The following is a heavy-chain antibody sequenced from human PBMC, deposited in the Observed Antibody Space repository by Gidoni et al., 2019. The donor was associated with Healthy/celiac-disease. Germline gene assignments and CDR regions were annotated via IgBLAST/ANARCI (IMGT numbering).Heavy chain of an antibody. J-gene: IGHJ3*02. CDR1: GFTFSSYA. CDR2: ISGSGDST. V-gene: IGHV3-23*01. D-gene: IGHD3-3*01. CDR3: AKDEQVFYDLWSGYYSPDAFDI. Sequence: EVQLLESGGDLVQPGGSLRLSCAASGFTFSSYAMSWVRQAPGKGLEWFSAISGSGDSTYYADSVKGRFTISRDNSKNTLYLQMNSLRAEDTAVYYCAKDEQVFYDLWSGYYSPDAFDIWGQGTMVTVSS.